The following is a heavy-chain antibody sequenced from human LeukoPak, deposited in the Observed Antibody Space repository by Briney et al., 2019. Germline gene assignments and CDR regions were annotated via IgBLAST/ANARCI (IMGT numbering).Heavy chain of an antibody. CDR1: GGSMNNYY. D-gene: IGHD6-19*01. J-gene: IGHJ3*02. CDR3: ARTRAQWLGNDGFDM. CDR2: IYYSGST. V-gene: IGHV4-59*08. Sequence: TSETLSLTCTVSGGSMNNYYWTWIRQPPGKGLEWIGYIYYSGSTNYNPSLKSRVTISIDTSKNQFSLKLSSMTAADTAVYYCARTRAQWLGNDGFDMWGQGTLVTVSS.